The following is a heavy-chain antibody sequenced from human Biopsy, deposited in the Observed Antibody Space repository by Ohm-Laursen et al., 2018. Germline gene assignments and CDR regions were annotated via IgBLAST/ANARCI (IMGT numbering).Heavy chain of an antibody. CDR2: ISGSGGST. J-gene: IGHJ3*01. D-gene: IGHD3-16*01. V-gene: IGHV3-23*01. CDR1: GFYFSNYA. CDR3: VKDGGQTAPYSFDV. Sequence: GSLRLSCTASGFYFSNYAMSWVRQAPGKGLEWVSGISGSGGSTYYADSVKGRFTVSRVNSKNTVYLQMNSLSADDTAIYSCVKDGGQTAPYSFDVWGQGTMVTVSS.